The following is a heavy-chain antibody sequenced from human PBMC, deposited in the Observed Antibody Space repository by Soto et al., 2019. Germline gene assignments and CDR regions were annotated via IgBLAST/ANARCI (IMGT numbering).Heavy chain of an antibody. CDR3: ARGLESGIAAAGAFDY. V-gene: IGHV4-31*01. Sequence: QVQLQESGPGLVKPSQTLSLTCTVSGGSISSGGYYWSWIRQHPGKGLEWIGYIYYSGSTYYNPSLKSLVTISVDTSKNQFSLKLSSVTAADTAVYYCARGLESGIAAAGAFDYWGQGTLVTVSS. J-gene: IGHJ4*02. CDR1: GGSISSGGYY. CDR2: IYYSGST. D-gene: IGHD6-13*01.